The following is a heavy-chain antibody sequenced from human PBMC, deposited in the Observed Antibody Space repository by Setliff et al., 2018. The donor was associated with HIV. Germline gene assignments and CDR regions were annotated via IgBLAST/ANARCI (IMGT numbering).Heavy chain of an antibody. D-gene: IGHD2-15*01. Sequence: GESLKISCAASGFTFHDYGMTWVRQAPGKGLEWVSSIKWNGGTTDYEDSVKGRFTISRDNAKNSLYLQMNSLRAEDTALYYCAKTMEPRRVTRVDCSGGTCYPIYGGDSFDIWGQGTMVTVSS. CDR2: IKWNGGTT. V-gene: IGHV3-20*04. J-gene: IGHJ3*02. CDR1: GFTFHDYG. CDR3: AKTMEPRRVTRVDCSGGTCYPIYGGDSFDI.